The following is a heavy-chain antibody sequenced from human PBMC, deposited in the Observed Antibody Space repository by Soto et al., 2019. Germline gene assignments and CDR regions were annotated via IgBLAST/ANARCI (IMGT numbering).Heavy chain of an antibody. J-gene: IGHJ6*02. CDR1: GFTFSSYA. CDR2: ISGSGGST. D-gene: IGHD5-12*01. Sequence: GGSLRLSCAASGFTFSSYAMSWVRQAPGKGLEWVSAISGSGGSTYYADSVKGRFTISRDNSKNTLYLQMNSLRAEDTAVYYCASLGATITVPYYYYGMDVWGQGTTVTVSS. V-gene: IGHV3-23*01. CDR3: ASLGATITVPYYYYGMDV.